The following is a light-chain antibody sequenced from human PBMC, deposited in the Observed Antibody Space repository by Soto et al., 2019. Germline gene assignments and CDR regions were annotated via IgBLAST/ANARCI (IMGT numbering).Light chain of an antibody. Sequence: DIVLTQSPAILSMSPGERATLSCRASQSVSSYFAWYQQKPGQAPRLLIYDASNMATGVPARFSGSGSGTDFTPNISSLEPEDFAVYYCQQRRYWPVTFGQGTKVEIK. V-gene: IGKV3-11*01. J-gene: IGKJ1*01. CDR2: DAS. CDR3: QQRRYWPVT. CDR1: QSVSSY.